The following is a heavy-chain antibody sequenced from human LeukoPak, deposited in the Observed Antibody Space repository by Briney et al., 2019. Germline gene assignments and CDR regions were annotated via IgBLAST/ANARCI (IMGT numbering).Heavy chain of an antibody. D-gene: IGHD3-10*01. J-gene: IGHJ5*02. V-gene: IGHV4-4*07. CDR3: ARDLLDWYYYGSGSQKPTHWFDP. CDR2: IYSSGST. Sequence: SETLSLTCTVSGGSISSYYWSWIRQPAGKGLEWIGRIYSSGSTNYNPSLKSRVTMSVDTSKNQFSLKLRSVTAADTAVYYCARDLLDWYYYGSGSQKPTHWFDPWGQGTLVTVSS. CDR1: GGSISSYY.